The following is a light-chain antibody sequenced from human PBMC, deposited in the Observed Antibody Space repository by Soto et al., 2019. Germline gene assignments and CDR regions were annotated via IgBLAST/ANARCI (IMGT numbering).Light chain of an antibody. Sequence: SVVAASLRKRVTITCRASQCISNYLAWYQQKPGKTPRLLIYGATTLQSGVPSRFSGSGSGTDFALAFSSLLPEGFASYYAQPINSYATFAEGTRLEV. CDR3: QPINSYAT. V-gene: IGKV1-9*01. CDR2: GAT. J-gene: IGKJ5*01. CDR1: QCISNY.